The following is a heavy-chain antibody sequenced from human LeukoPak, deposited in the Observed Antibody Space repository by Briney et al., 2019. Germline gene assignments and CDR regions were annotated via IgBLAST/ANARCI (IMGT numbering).Heavy chain of an antibody. CDR1: GGTFSSYA. J-gene: IGHJ4*02. Sequence: ASVKVSCKASGGTFSSYAISWVRQAPGQGLEWMGGIIPIFGTANYAQKFQGRVTITADESTSTAYMELSSLRSEDAAVYYCARVSGYKFLHFDYWGQGTLVTVSS. V-gene: IGHV1-69*13. CDR2: IIPIFGTA. D-gene: IGHD5-12*01. CDR3: ARVSGYKFLHFDY.